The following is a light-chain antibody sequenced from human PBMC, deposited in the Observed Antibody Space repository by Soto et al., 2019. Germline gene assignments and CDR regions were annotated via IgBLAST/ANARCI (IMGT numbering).Light chain of an antibody. CDR2: GAS. CDR3: QQYNNWPPWT. Sequence: EIVMTQSPATLSVSPGERATLSCRASQSSNLAWYQQKPGQAPRLLIYGASTRATGIPARFSGSGSGTEFTLTISSLQSEDFAVYYCQQYNNWPPWTFGQGTKVEIK. J-gene: IGKJ1*01. V-gene: IGKV3-15*01. CDR1: QSSN.